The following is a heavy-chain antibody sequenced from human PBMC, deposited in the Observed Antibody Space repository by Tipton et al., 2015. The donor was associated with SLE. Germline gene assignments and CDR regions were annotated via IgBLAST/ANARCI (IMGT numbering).Heavy chain of an antibody. CDR2: MNPNSGNS. Sequence: QLVQSGSELRKPGASLKVSCKASGYTFSNYAMIWVRQAPGQGLEWMGWMNPNSGNSQYIQKFRGRLSMTRDTSTATSYMELSSLTSEDTAVYYCARRGSRGLDSWGLGTLVTVSS. D-gene: IGHD1-26*01. V-gene: IGHV1-8*02. CDR3: ARRGSRGLDS. CDR1: GYTFSNYA. J-gene: IGHJ4*02.